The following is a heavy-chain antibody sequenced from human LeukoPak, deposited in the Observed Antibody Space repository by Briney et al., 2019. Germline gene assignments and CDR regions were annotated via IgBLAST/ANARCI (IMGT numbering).Heavy chain of an antibody. CDR1: VFTFSNSA. CDR3: AKSGGSGTYPNWFDS. Sequence: GRSLRLSCAASVFTFSNSAMNWVRQAPGKGLEWVSTISSGGAGTYYADSVKGRFSLSRDSSKNTLYLQMNSLRAEDTAVYYCAKSGGSGTYPNWFDSWGQGTLVTVSS. D-gene: IGHD3-10*01. CDR2: ISSGGAGT. J-gene: IGHJ5*01. V-gene: IGHV3-23*01.